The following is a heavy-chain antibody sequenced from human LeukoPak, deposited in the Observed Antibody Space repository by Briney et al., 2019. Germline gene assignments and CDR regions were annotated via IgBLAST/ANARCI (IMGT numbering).Heavy chain of an antibody. CDR3: ARDTYDILTGYYPYYFDY. CDR2: ISSSSSYI. J-gene: IGHJ4*02. V-gene: IGHV3-21*01. Sequence: GGSLRLSRAASGFTFSSYSMNWVRQAPGKGLEWVSSISSSSSYIYYADSVKGRFTISRDNAKNSLYLQMNSLRAEDTAVYYCARDTYDILTGYYPYYFDYWGQGTLVTVSS. CDR1: GFTFSSYS. D-gene: IGHD3-9*01.